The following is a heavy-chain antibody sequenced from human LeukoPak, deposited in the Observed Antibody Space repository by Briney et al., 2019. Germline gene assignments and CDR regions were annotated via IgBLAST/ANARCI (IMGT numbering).Heavy chain of an antibody. CDR1: GYSIRRGYH. V-gene: IGHV4-38-2*02. J-gene: IGHJ4*02. CDR2: VHQSGST. D-gene: IGHD1-14*01. Sequence: SETLSLTCTVSGYSIRRGYHWGWVRQPPGKGLEWIGSVHQSGSTYYNPSLKSRLTISADTSKNQFSLKLDSVTAADTAVYYCARVNFNPDYWGQGTLVTVSS. CDR3: ARVNFNPDY.